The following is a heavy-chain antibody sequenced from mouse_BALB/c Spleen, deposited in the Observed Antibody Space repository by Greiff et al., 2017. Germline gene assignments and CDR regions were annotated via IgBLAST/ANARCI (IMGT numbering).Heavy chain of an antibody. CDR3: AHWDGFAY. CDR2: IDPANGNT. Sequence: EVQVVESGAELVKPGASVKLSCTASGFNIKDTYMHWVKQRPEQGLEWIGRIDPANGNTKYDPKFQGKATITADTSSNTAYLQLSSLTSEDTAVYYCAHWDGFAYWGQGTLVTVSA. CDR1: GFNIKDTY. V-gene: IGHV14-3*02. J-gene: IGHJ3*01. D-gene: IGHD4-1*01.